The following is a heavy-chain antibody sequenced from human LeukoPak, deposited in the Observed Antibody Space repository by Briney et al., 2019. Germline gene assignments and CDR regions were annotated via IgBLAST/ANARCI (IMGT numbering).Heavy chain of an antibody. CDR3: AKGVGATYPYYFDY. J-gene: IGHJ4*02. CDR2: ISWDGDTT. CDR1: GFKFDDYG. D-gene: IGHD1-26*01. Sequence: GGSLRLSCAASGFKFDDYGMHWVRQAPGKGLEWVSLISWDGDTTYYADSVKGRFTISRDNSKNSLDLRMNSLRAEDTALYYCAKGVGATYPYYFDYWGQGTLVTVSS. V-gene: IGHV3-43D*03.